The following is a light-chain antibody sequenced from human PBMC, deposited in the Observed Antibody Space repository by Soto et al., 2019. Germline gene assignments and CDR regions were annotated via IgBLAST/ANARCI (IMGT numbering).Light chain of an antibody. Sequence: QLVLTQSPSASASLGDSVKLTCTLSSGHSNYAIAWHQQQPEKGPRYLMKLNRDGSHSKGDGIPNRFSGSSSGAERYLTISSLHSEDEADDYCQTWGTGIVIFGGGTKLTVL. J-gene: IGLJ2*01. CDR1: SGHSNYA. CDR3: QTWGTGIVI. CDR2: LNRDGSH. V-gene: IGLV4-69*01.